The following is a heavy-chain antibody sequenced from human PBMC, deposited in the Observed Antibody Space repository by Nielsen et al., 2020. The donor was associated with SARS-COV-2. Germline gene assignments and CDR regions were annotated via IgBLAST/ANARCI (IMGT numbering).Heavy chain of an antibody. Sequence: GESLKISCAASGFTFSSYSMNWVRQAPGKGLEWVSYISSSSTIYYADSVKGRFTISRDNAKNSLYLQMNNLRAEDTALYHCARDWDYYDSSGLPDIWGQGTMVTVSS. V-gene: IGHV3-48*04. J-gene: IGHJ3*02. CDR1: GFTFSSYS. CDR3: ARDWDYYDSSGLPDI. D-gene: IGHD3-22*01. CDR2: ISSSSTI.